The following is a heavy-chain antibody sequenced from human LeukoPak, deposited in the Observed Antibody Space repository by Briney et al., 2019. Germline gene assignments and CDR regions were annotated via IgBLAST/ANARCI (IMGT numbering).Heavy chain of an antibody. D-gene: IGHD3-9*01. CDR3: AKWGDYDILTGYYVSDF. CDR1: GFSYA. CDR2: ISGSGGST. J-gene: IGHJ4*02. V-gene: IGHV3-23*01. Sequence: PGGSLRLSCAASGFSYAMSWVRQAPGKGLEWVSAISGSGGSTYYADSVKGRFTISRDNSKNTLYVEMNTLRAEDTAVYYCAKWGDYDILTGYYVSDFWGQGTLVTVSS.